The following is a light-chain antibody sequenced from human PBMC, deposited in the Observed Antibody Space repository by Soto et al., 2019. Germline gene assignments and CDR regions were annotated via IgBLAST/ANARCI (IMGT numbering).Light chain of an antibody. CDR3: QQFGTSPPKT. Sequence: VLTQSPDTLSLSPGERATLSCRASERVSNSYLAWYQQKFGEAPRLLLSATSKRAAGIPDRFSGSGSGTDFTLTISRVEPEDFGVYYCQQFGTSPPKTFGQGTKLEI. J-gene: IGKJ2*01. CDR1: ERVSNSY. CDR2: ATS. V-gene: IGKV3-20*01.